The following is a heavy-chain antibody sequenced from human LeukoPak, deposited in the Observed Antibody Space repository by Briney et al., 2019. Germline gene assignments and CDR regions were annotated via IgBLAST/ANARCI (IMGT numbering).Heavy chain of an antibody. J-gene: IGHJ4*02. CDR2: IYYSGST. CDR1: GYSISTGYY. D-gene: IGHD3-9*01. V-gene: IGHV4-38-2*02. Sequence: SETLSLTCTVSGYSISTGYYWDWIRQPPGKGLEWIGSIYYSGSTYYNPSLKSRVTISVDTSKNQFSLKLSSVTAADTAVYYCARVYGDILTGYPDYWGQGTLVTVSS. CDR3: ARVYGDILTGYPDY.